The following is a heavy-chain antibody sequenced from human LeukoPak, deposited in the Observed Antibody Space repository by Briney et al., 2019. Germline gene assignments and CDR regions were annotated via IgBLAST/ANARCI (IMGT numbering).Heavy chain of an antibody. CDR1: GFTFSSYW. D-gene: IGHD5-18*01. J-gene: IGHJ4*02. V-gene: IGHV3-74*01. CDR2: INSDGSST. CDR3: ARDSPGYSYGLFDY. Sequence: GGSLRLSCAASGFTFSSYWMHWVRQAPGKGLVWVSRINSDGSSTSYADSVKGRFTISRDNAKNTLCLQMNSLRAEDTAVYYCARDSPGYSYGLFDYWGQGTLVTVSS.